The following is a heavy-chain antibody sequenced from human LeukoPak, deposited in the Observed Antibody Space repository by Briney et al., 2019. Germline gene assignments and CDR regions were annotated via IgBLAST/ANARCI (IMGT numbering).Heavy chain of an antibody. Sequence: GGSLRLSCAASGFTFSSYAMSWVRQAPGKGLEWVSDISGSGGSTYYADSVKGRFTISRDNSKNTLYLQMNSLRAEDTAVYYCAKDPFYCTNGVCSQYYFDYWGQGTLVTVSS. CDR3: AKDPFYCTNGVCSQYYFDY. CDR2: ISGSGGST. CDR1: GFTFSSYA. V-gene: IGHV3-23*01. J-gene: IGHJ4*02. D-gene: IGHD2-8*01.